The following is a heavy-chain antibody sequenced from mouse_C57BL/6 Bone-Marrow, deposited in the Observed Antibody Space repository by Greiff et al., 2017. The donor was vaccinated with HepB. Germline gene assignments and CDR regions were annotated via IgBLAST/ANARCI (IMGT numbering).Heavy chain of an antibody. CDR3: ARDYYYGSRY. Sequence: EVQLVESGPGLVKPSQSLSLTCSVTGYSITSGYYWNWIRQFPGNKLEWMGYISYDGSNNYNPSLKNRISITRDTSKNQFFLKLNSVTTEDTATYYCARDYYYGSRYWGQGTLVTVSA. J-gene: IGHJ3*01. V-gene: IGHV3-6*01. CDR1: GYSITSGYY. CDR2: ISYDGSN. D-gene: IGHD1-1*01.